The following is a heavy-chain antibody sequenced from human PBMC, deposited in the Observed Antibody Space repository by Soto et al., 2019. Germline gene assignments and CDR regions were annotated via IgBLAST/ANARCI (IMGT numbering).Heavy chain of an antibody. CDR3: ARYEGGTSCYGAACFYMDV. CDR1: GGSISSGGYY. J-gene: IGHJ6*03. D-gene: IGHD2-2*01. CDR2: IYYSGST. Sequence: SSETLSLTCTVSGGSISSGGYYWSWIRQHPGKGLEWIGYIYYSGSTYYNPSLKSRVTISVDTSKNQFSLKLSSVTAADTAVYYCARYEGGTSCYGAACFYMDVWGKGTTVTVSS. V-gene: IGHV4-31*03.